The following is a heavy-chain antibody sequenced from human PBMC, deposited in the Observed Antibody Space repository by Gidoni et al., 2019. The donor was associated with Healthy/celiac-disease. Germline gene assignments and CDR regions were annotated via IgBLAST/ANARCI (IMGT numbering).Heavy chain of an antibody. D-gene: IGHD3-3*01. Sequence: QLQLQESGPGLVKPSETLSLTCTVSGTSISSSSYYWGWIRQPPGKGLEWIGSIYYSGSTYYNPSLKSRVTISVDTSKNQFSLKLSSVTAADTAVYYCARHPRRRKDYDFWSGTEKFDPWGQGTLVTVSS. CDR2: IYYSGST. J-gene: IGHJ5*02. V-gene: IGHV4-39*01. CDR3: ARHPRRRKDYDFWSGTEKFDP. CDR1: GTSISSSSYY.